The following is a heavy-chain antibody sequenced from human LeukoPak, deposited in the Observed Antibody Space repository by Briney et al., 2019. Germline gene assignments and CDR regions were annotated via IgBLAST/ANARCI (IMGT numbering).Heavy chain of an antibody. D-gene: IGHD6-19*01. CDR1: GGTFSSYA. Sequence: ASVKVSCTASGGTFSSYAISRVRQAPGQGLEWMGGIIPIFGTANYAQKFQGRVTITADESTSTAYMELSSLRSEDTAVYYCARDSRGWSYYYYGMDVWGQGTTVTVSS. V-gene: IGHV1-69*13. CDR2: IIPIFGTA. J-gene: IGHJ6*02. CDR3: ARDSRGWSYYYYGMDV.